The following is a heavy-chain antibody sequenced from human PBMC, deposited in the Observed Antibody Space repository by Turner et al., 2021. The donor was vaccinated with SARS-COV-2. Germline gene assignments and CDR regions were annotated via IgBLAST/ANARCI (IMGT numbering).Heavy chain of an antibody. V-gene: IGHV4-59*08. CDR3: ARAYYDILTGYYTPYYFDY. CDR1: GGSISSYF. D-gene: IGHD3-9*01. J-gene: IGHJ4*02. Sequence: QVQLQESGPGLVKPSETLSLTCTVSGGSISSYFWSWIRQPPGKGLEWSGYIFYSGSANYNPSLKSRVTISVDTSKNQFSLKLSSVTAADTAVYYCARAYYDILTGYYTPYYFDYWGQGTLVTVSS. CDR2: IFYSGSA.